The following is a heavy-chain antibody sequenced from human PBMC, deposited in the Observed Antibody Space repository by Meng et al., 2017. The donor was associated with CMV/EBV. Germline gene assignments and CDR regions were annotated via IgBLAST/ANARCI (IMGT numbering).Heavy chain of an antibody. D-gene: IGHD3-22*01. CDR1: GFTFSSYA. V-gene: IGHV1-2*02. J-gene: IGHJ5*02. Sequence: TCAASGFTFSSYAMHWVRQAPGQGLEWMGWINANSGGTNYAQKFQGRVTMTRDTAIGTAYMSLSRLRSDDTAVYYCARGSYYYDSSGPFDPWGQGTLVTVSS. CDR3: ARGSYYYDSSGPFDP. CDR2: INANSGGT.